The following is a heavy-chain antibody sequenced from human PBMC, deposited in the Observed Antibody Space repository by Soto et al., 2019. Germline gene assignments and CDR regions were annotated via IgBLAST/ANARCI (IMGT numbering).Heavy chain of an antibody. V-gene: IGHV3-11*01. CDR3: ARGHYYGVDV. Sequence: GGSLDLSCAAPGFGLRDHYLAWIRQAPGKGLEWVSYISGSDATIYYGDPVKGRFTISRDSSKNSVFLQMNSLRGEDTAVYFCARGHYYGVDVWGQGTSVTVSS. D-gene: IGHD3-10*01. CDR2: ISGSDATI. J-gene: IGHJ6*02. CDR1: GFGLRDHY.